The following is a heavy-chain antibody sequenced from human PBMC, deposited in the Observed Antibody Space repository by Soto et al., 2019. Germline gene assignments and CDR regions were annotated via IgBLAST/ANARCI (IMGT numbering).Heavy chain of an antibody. Sequence: PGGSLRLSCAASGFTFSSYGMHWVRQAPGKGLEWVAVISYDGSNKYYADSVKGRFTISRDNSKNTLYLQMNSLRAEDTAVYYCAKDVIRSVGELLQIPFDPWGQGTLVTVSS. CDR2: ISYDGSNK. D-gene: IGHD3-10*01. CDR3: AKDVIRSVGELLQIPFDP. V-gene: IGHV3-30*18. CDR1: GFTFSSYG. J-gene: IGHJ5*02.